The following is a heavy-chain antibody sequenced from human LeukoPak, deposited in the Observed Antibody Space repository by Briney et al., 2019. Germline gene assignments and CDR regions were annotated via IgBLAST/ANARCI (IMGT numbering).Heavy chain of an antibody. D-gene: IGHD3-22*01. J-gene: IGHJ4*02. CDR3: ASRDYYDSSGYYPPVPSIDY. V-gene: IGHV1-69*13. CDR1: GGTFSSYA. CDR2: IIPIFGTA. Sequence: SVKVSCKASGGTFSSYAISWVRQAPGQGLEWMGGIIPIFGTANYAQKFQGRVTITADESTSTAYMELSSLRSEDMAVYYCASRDYYDSSGYYPPVPSIDYWGQGTLVTVSS.